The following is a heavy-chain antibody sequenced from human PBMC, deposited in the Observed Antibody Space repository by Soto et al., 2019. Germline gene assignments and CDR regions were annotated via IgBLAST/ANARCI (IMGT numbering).Heavy chain of an antibody. CDR1: GFTFSGYS. Sequence: GGSLRLSCAAAGFTFSGYSMNWVRLAPGKGLEWVSSITSSSSYIYYADSVKGRFTISRDNAKNSLYLQMNSLRAEDTAVYYCARDSYCSSTSCYSDAFDIWGQGTMVTVSS. J-gene: IGHJ3*02. D-gene: IGHD2-2*01. CDR2: ITSSSSYI. CDR3: ARDSYCSSTSCYSDAFDI. V-gene: IGHV3-21*01.